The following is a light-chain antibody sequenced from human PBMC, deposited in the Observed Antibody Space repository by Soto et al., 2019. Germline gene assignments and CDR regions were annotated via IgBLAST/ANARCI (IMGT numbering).Light chain of an antibody. CDR3: QQRSNWPRT. J-gene: IGKJ5*01. V-gene: IGKV3-11*01. CDR2: DAS. Sequence: EIVLTQSPATLSLSPGERATLSCRASQSVSSYLAWYQQKPGQPHRLLIYDASNRATGIPARFSGSGSGTDFTLTISSLEPEDFAVYYCQQRSNWPRTFGQGTRLEIK. CDR1: QSVSSY.